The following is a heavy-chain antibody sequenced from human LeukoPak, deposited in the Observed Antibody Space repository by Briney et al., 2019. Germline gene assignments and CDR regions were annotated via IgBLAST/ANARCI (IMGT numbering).Heavy chain of an antibody. Sequence: GGSLRLSCTASGFTFGDYAMTWVRQAPGKGLEWVAFIRYDGSDKYYADFVKGRFTISRDNSENTLYLQMNSLRPEDTAVYYCAKSIAVAGLAGGRTFDYWGQGTLVTVSS. J-gene: IGHJ4*02. CDR1: GFTFGDYA. D-gene: IGHD6-19*01. CDR3: AKSIAVAGLAGGRTFDY. V-gene: IGHV3-30*02. CDR2: IRYDGSDK.